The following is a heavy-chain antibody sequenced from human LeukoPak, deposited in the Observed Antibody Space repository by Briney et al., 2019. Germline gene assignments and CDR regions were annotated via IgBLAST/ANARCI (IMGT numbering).Heavy chain of an antibody. CDR1: GYSISSGYY. CDR3: ARGGYSYLVDY. J-gene: IGHJ4*02. D-gene: IGHD5-18*01. CDR2: IYHSGST. V-gene: IGHV4-38-2*01. Sequence: PSETLSLTCAVSGYSISSGYYWGWIRQPPGKGLEWIGSIYHSGSTYYNPSLKSRVTISGDTSKNQFSLKLSSVTAADTAVYYCARGGYSYLVDYWGQGTLVTVSS.